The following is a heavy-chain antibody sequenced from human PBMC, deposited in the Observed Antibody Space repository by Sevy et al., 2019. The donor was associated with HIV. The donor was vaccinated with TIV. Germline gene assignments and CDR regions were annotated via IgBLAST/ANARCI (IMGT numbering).Heavy chain of an antibody. CDR1: GFTFSSYG. V-gene: IGHV3-30*18. CDR3: AKLKEVGYYDNSGYYDGDY. J-gene: IGHJ4*02. Sequence: GGSLRLSCAASGFTFSSYGMHWVRQAPGKGLEWVAVISYDGSNKYYADSVKGRFTISRDNSKNTLYLQMNSLRAEDTAVYYCAKLKEVGYYDNSGYYDGDYWGQGTLVTVSS. CDR2: ISYDGSNK. D-gene: IGHD3-22*01.